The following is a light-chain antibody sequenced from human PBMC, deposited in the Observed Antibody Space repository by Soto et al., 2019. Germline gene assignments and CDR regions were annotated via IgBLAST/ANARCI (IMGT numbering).Light chain of an antibody. Sequence: SVLTQPPSVSAAPGQKVTISCSGSSSKIGNNYVSWYQQLPGTAPKLLIYENNKRPSGIPDRFSGSKSGTSATLGITGLQTGDEADYYCGTWDSSLSAPSYVFGTGTKVTVL. CDR1: SSKIGNNY. CDR2: ENN. V-gene: IGLV1-51*02. CDR3: GTWDSSLSAPSYV. J-gene: IGLJ1*01.